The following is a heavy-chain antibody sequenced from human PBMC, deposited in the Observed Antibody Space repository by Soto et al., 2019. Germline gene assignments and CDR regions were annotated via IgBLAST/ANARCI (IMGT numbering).Heavy chain of an antibody. Sequence: QVQLQQWGAGLLKPSETLSLTCAVYGGSFSGYYWSWIRQPPGKGLEWIGEINHSGSTNYNPSLKSRVTISVDTSKNQFSLKLSSVTAADTAVYYCARGSQLYYYDSSGYYYFDYWGQGTLVTVSS. V-gene: IGHV4-34*01. CDR1: GGSFSGYY. CDR2: INHSGST. D-gene: IGHD3-22*01. J-gene: IGHJ4*02. CDR3: ARGSQLYYYDSSGYYYFDY.